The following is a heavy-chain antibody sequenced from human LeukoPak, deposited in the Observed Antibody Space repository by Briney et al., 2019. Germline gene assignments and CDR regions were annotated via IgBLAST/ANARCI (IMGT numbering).Heavy chain of an antibody. CDR2: ISGSGGST. V-gene: IGHV3-23*01. CDR1: GFTFSSYA. CDR3: ARDFTGDYYDSSGPDY. J-gene: IGHJ4*02. Sequence: GGSLRLSCAASGFTFSSYAMSWVRQAPGKGLEWVSAISGSGGSTYYADSVKGRFTISRDNSKNTLYLQMNSLRAEDTAIYYCARDFTGDYYDSSGPDYWGQGTLVTVSS. D-gene: IGHD3-22*01.